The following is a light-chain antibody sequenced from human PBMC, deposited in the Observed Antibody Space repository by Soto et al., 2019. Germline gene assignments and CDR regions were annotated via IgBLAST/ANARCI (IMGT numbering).Light chain of an antibody. V-gene: IGKV1-39*01. Sequence: DIQMTQSPYSLSAAVGDRVTIACRASQNINTYLNWYQQKPGKAPKLLMFDAASLQSGVPSRFSGSGSRTDFTLTITSRQPKDFATYYCQQTSSAPFTFGPGTKVDIK. J-gene: IGKJ3*01. CDR3: QQTSSAPFT. CDR1: QNINTY. CDR2: DAA.